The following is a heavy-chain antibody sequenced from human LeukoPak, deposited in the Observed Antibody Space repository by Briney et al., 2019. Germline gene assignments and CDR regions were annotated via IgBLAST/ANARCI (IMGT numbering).Heavy chain of an antibody. CDR2: IYYSGST. J-gene: IGHJ4*02. V-gene: IGHV4-39*01. CDR1: GGSISSSSYY. D-gene: IGHD3-3*01. CDR3: ARSTPYYDFWSGYYSLFDY. Sequence: SETLSLTCTVSGGSISSSSYYWGWIRQPPGKGLEWIGSIYYSGSTYYNPSLKSRVTISVDTSKNQFSLKLSSVTAADTAVHYCARSTPYYDFWSGYYSLFDYWGQGTLVTVSS.